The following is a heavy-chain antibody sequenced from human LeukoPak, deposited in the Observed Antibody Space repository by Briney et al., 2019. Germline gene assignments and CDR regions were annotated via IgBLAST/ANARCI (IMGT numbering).Heavy chain of an antibody. J-gene: IGHJ3*02. CDR3: ARERGYDILTGPDAFDI. Sequence: SQTLSLTCAISGDSVSSNSAACNWIRQSPSRGLEWLGRTYYRSKWYNDYAVSVKSRITIIPDTSKNQFSLQLNSVTPEDTAVYYCARERGYDILTGPDAFDIWGQGTMVTVSS. CDR1: GDSVSSNSAA. CDR2: TYYRSKWYN. V-gene: IGHV6-1*01. D-gene: IGHD3-9*01.